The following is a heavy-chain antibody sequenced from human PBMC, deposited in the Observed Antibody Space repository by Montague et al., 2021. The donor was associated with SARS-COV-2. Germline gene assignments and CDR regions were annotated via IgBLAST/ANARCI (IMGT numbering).Heavy chain of an antibody. D-gene: IGHD3-22*01. V-gene: IGHV4-59*08. CDR3: ARHGSVAEYDSSGYHYYCGMDV. Sequence: SETLSLTCTVSGGSISSYYWSWIRQPPGKGLEWIGYFYYIGSTNYNPSLKSRVTMSLDTSKNQFSLKLTSVTAADTAVYYCARHGSVAEYDSSGYHYYCGMDVWGQGTTVTVSS. J-gene: IGHJ6*02. CDR2: FYYIGST. CDR1: GGSISSYY.